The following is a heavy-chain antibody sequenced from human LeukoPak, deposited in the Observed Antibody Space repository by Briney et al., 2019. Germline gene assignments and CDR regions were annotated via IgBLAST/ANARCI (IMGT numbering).Heavy chain of an antibody. CDR3: ARHPRYCSSTSCYRGYFQH. Sequence: GESLKISCKGSGYSFTSYWIGWVRQMPGKGLEWMGTIYPGDSDTRYSPSFQGQVTISADKSISTAYLQWSSLKASDTAMYYCARHPRYCSSTSCYRGYFQHWGQGTLVTVSS. D-gene: IGHD2-2*01. CDR2: IYPGDSDT. V-gene: IGHV5-51*01. CDR1: GYSFTSYW. J-gene: IGHJ1*01.